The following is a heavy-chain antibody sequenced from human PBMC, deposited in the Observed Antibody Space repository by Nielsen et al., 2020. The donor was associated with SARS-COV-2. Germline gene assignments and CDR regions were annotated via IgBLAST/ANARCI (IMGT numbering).Heavy chain of an antibody. V-gene: IGHV4-4*02. CDR1: GGSISSSNW. Sequence: SETLSLTCAVSGGSISSSNWWSWVRQPPGKGLEWIGEIYHSGSTNYNPSLKSRVTISVDKSKNQFSLKLSSVTAADTAVYYCARASHNRWELLNFDYWGQGTLVTVSS. CDR2: IYHSGST. J-gene: IGHJ4*02. D-gene: IGHD1-26*01. CDR3: ARASHNRWELLNFDY.